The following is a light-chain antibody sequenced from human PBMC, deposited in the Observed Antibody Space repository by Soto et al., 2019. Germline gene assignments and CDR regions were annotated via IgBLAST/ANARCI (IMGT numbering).Light chain of an antibody. CDR1: QSISNW. J-gene: IGKJ1*01. Sequence: IQMTQSPSTLPASVGDRVTITCRASQSISNWLAWYQQKPGKAPKLLIYKASTLESEVPSRFSGSGSGTEFTLTISSLQPDDFATYYCQQYNTYWTFGQGPKVEIK. CDR2: KAS. V-gene: IGKV1-5*03. CDR3: QQYNTYWT.